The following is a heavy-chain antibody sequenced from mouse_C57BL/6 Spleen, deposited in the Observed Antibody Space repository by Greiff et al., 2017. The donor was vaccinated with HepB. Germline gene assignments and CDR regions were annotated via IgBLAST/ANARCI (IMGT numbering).Heavy chain of an antibody. CDR2: IRNKANGYTT. Sequence: EVKLMESGGGLVQPGGSLSLSCAASGFTFTDYYMSWVRQPPGKALEWLGFIRNKANGYTTEYSASVKGRFTISRDNSQSILYLKMHALRAEDSATYYCASPLQYYGSSSWYFDVWGTGTTVTVSS. D-gene: IGHD1-1*01. CDR1: GFTFTDYY. CDR3: ASPLQYYGSSSWYFDV. J-gene: IGHJ1*03. V-gene: IGHV7-3*01.